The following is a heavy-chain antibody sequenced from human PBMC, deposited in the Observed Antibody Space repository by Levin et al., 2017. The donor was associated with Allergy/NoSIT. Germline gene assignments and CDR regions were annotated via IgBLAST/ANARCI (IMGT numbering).Heavy chain of an antibody. CDR2: IIPIFGTA. V-gene: IGHV1-69*13. CDR1: GGTFSSYA. J-gene: IGHJ5*02. Sequence: ASVKVSCKASGGTFSSYAISWVRQAPGQGLEWMGGIIPIFGTANYAQKFQGRVTITADESTSTAYMELSSLRSEDTAVYYCARNPMVQGVIELNNWFDPWGQGTLVTVSS. CDR3: ARNPMVQGVIELNNWFDP. D-gene: IGHD3-10*01.